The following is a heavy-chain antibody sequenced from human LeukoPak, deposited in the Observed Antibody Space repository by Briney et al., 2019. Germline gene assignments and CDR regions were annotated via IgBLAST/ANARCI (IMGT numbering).Heavy chain of an antibody. Sequence: GGSLRLSCVASGFTFGKYWMSWARQAPGKGLEWVASINHNGNVNYYVDSVKGRFTISRDNAKNSLYLQMSNLRAEDTAVYFCARGGGLDVWGQGATVTVSS. CDR1: GFTFGKYW. J-gene: IGHJ6*02. CDR2: INHNGNVN. V-gene: IGHV3-7*03. D-gene: IGHD3-16*01. CDR3: ARGGGLDV.